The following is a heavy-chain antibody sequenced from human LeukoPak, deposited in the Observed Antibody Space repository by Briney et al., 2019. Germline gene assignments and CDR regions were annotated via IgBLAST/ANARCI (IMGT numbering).Heavy chain of an antibody. CDR3: ASDRNPDGMDV. J-gene: IGHJ6*02. CDR1: GGSISSGGYS. D-gene: IGHD1-14*01. Sequence: SQTLSLTCAVPGGSISSGGYSWSWIRQPPGKGLEWIGYIYHSGSTYYNPSLKSRVTISVDRSKNQFSLKLSSVTAADTAVYYCASDRNPDGMDVWGQGTTVTVSS. V-gene: IGHV4-30-2*01. CDR2: IYHSGST.